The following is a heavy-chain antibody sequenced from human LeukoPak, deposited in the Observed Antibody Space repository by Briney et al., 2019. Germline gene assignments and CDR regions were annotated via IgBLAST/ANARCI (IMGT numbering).Heavy chain of an antibody. D-gene: IGHD6-6*01. CDR3: AREGSSSPLHY. CDR2: INHSGST. CDR1: GGSFSGYY. Sequence: SETLSLTCAVYGGSFSGYYWSWIRQPPGKGLEWIGEINHSGSTNYNPSLKSRVTISVDTSKNQFSLKLSSVTAADTAVYYCAREGSSSPLHYWGQGTLSPSPQ. V-gene: IGHV4-34*01. J-gene: IGHJ4*02.